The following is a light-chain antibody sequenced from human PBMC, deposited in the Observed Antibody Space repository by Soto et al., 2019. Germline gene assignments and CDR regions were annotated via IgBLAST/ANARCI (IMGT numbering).Light chain of an antibody. CDR2: ENN. V-gene: IGLV1-40*01. Sequence: QSVLTQPPSVFGAPGQRVTISCTGSSSNIGAGYDVHWYQQLPGTAPKVLIYENNNRPSGVPDRFSGSKSGTSASLAISGLQAEDEADYYCHCYDVSLRGPIFGGGTKLTVL. J-gene: IGLJ2*01. CDR3: HCYDVSLRGPI. CDR1: SSNIGAGYD.